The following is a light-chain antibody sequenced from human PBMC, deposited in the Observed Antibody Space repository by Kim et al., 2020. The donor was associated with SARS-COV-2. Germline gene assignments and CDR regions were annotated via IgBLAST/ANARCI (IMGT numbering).Light chain of an antibody. CDR2: GKN. J-gene: IGLJ2*01. CDR1: SLRVYY. CDR3: NSRDSSGNLVV. V-gene: IGLV3-19*01. Sequence: SSELTQDPAVSVALGQTVRITCQGDSLRVYYASWYQQKPGQAPVLVIFGKNSRPSGIPDRFSGSSSGNTASLTITGSLAEDEADYYCNSRDSSGNLVVFGGGTKVTVL.